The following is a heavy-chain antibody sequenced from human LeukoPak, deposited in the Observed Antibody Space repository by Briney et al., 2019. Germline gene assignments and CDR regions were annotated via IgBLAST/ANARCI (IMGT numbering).Heavy chain of an antibody. Sequence: PGGSLRLSCAASGFTFSSYWMHWVRHAPGKGLVWVSRINSDGSSTSYADSVKGRFTISRDNAKNTLYLQMNSLRAEDTAVYYCARGDPRIAYCSSGSCSNGAFDIWGQGTMVTVSS. CDR1: GFTFSSYW. CDR3: ARGDPRIAYCSSGSCSNGAFDI. V-gene: IGHV3-74*01. D-gene: IGHD2-15*01. CDR2: INSDGSST. J-gene: IGHJ3*02.